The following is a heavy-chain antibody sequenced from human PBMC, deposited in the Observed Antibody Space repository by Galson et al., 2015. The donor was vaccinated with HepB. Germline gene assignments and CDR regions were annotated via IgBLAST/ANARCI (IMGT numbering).Heavy chain of an antibody. Sequence: SLRLSCAASGFTFSDSSIHWVRQASGKGLEWVGRVRNKANNYATAYAESVRGRFTISRDDSKNTAFLQMNSLRTEDTAVYYCTRLEGGTTLTMDYWGLGTLVTVSS. CDR2: VRNKANNYAT. CDR3: TRLEGGTTLTMDY. J-gene: IGHJ4*02. V-gene: IGHV3-73*01. D-gene: IGHD4-11*01. CDR1: GFTFSDSS.